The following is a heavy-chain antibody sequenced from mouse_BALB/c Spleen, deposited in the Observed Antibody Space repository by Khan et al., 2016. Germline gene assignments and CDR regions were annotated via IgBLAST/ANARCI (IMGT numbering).Heavy chain of an antibody. Sequence: QIQLVQSGPELKKPGETVKISCKASGYTFTNYGMNWVKQAPGKGLKWMGWINTYTGEPTYADDFKGRFAFSLETSASTAYLQINNLKNEDTATYYCARRNYVSSYDAWFAYWGQGTLVTVSA. V-gene: IGHV9-3-1*01. CDR2: INTYTGEP. D-gene: IGHD1-1*01. J-gene: IGHJ3*01. CDR3: ARRNYVSSYDAWFAY. CDR1: GYTFTNYG.